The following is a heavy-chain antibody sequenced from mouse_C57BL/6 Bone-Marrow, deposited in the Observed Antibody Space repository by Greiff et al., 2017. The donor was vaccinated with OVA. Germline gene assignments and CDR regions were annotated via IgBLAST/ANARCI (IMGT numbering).Heavy chain of an antibody. CDR3: ARWAYYFDY. Sequence: QVQLQQPGAELVKPGASVKMSCKASGYTFTSYWITWVKQRPGQGLEWIGDIYPGSGSTNYNEKFKSKATLTVDTSSSPAYMQLSSLTAEDSAGDYCARWAYYFDYWGQGTTLTVSS. CDR1: GYTFTSYW. CDR2: IYPGSGST. J-gene: IGHJ2*01. V-gene: IGHV1-55*01.